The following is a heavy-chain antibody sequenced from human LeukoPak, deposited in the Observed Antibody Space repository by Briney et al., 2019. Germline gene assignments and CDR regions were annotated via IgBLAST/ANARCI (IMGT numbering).Heavy chain of an antibody. Sequence: SVKVSCKASGGTFSSYAISWVRQAPGQGLEWMGGIIPIFGTANYAQKFQGRVTITADKSTSTAYMELSSLRSEDTAVYYCAKDLSWEDTAMVKVYYYYYMDVWGKGTTVTISS. CDR1: GGTFSSYA. V-gene: IGHV1-69*06. CDR2: IIPIFGTA. J-gene: IGHJ6*03. CDR3: AKDLSWEDTAMVKVYYYYYMDV. D-gene: IGHD5-18*01.